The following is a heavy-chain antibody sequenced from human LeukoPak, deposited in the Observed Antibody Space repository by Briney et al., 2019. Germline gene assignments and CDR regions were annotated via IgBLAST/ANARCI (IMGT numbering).Heavy chain of an antibody. CDR3: ARETGDVLLGAFDI. Sequence: PGGSLRLSCAASGFTFSGYDVHWVRQATGRGLEWVSAIGTVGDTHYLDSVKGRFTISRENAKNSLYLQMNNLSAGDTAVYYCARETGDVLLGAFDIWGQGTMVTVSS. D-gene: IGHD3-10*01. J-gene: IGHJ3*02. CDR1: GFTFSGYD. V-gene: IGHV3-13*04. CDR2: IGTVGDT.